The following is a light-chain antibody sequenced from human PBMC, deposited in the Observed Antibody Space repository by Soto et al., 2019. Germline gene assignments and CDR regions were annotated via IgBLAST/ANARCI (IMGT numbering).Light chain of an antibody. CDR3: QQYNSYWT. J-gene: IGKJ1*01. CDR1: RTISSW. V-gene: IGKV1-5*01. CDR2: DAS. Sequence: DIQMTQSPSTLSASVGDRVTITCRASRTISSWLAWYQQKPGKAPKLLIYDASSLESGVPSRFSGSGSGTEFTLTISSLQTDDFATYYCQQYNSYWTFGQGTKVEIK.